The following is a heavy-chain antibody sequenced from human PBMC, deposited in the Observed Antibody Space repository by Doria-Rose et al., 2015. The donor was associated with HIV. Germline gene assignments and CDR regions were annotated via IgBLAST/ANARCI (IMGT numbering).Heavy chain of an antibody. Sequence: GRSLRLSCVASGFTLSNFAIHWVRQAPGKGLEWVSVILYDGGNQHYADSVKGRFTISRDNSRNTVYLQMDTLRPEDTAVYFCARDEFRGYDTYDGLDVWGQGTTVTVSS. V-gene: IGHV3-30*04. CDR1: GFTLSNFA. CDR2: ILYDGGNQ. D-gene: IGHD5-12*01. J-gene: IGHJ6*02. CDR3: ARDEFRGYDTYDGLDV.